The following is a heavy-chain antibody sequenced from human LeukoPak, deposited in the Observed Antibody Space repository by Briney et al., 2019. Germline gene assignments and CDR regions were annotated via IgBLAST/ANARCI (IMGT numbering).Heavy chain of an antibody. D-gene: IGHD3-22*01. V-gene: IGHV3-30*14. CDR3: ARGDDSGYYDYFDY. CDR2: ISSDGSNE. J-gene: IGHJ4*02. Sequence: GRSLRLSCVASGFTFSRFVMHWVRQAPGKGLEWVAVISSDGSNEYYAASVKGRFTISRDFSKNTVFLHMNSLRAEDTAMYYCARGDDSGYYDYFDYWGQGALVTVSS. CDR1: GFTFSRFV.